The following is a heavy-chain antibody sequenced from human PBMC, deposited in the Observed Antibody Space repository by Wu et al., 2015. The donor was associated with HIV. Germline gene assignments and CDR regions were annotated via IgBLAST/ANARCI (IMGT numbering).Heavy chain of an antibody. CDR1: GYTFTAHH. D-gene: IGHD3-9*01. CDR2: INANSGRT. Sequence: QVQLVQSGTEVKKPGASVKVSCKTSGYTFTAHHIHWVRQAPGQGLQWMGNINANSGRTNYAENFQGRVAMTRDTSVNTVYLELETLTSDDTALYFCARGDRFYAILTGYSKNWFDPWGQGTLVSVSS. J-gene: IGHJ5*02. V-gene: IGHV1-2*02. CDR3: ARGDRFYAILTGYSKNWFDP.